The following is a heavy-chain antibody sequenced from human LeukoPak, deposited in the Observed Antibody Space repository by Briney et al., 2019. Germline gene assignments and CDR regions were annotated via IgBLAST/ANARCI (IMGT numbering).Heavy chain of an antibody. D-gene: IGHD6-13*01. J-gene: IGHJ6*02. Sequence: SETLSLTCTVSGGSIRSSYYYWGWIRQPPGKGLEWIGYIYYSGSTNYNPSLKSRVTISVDTSKNQFSLKLSSVTAADTAVYYCARAGEYSSSWYSPYYYYGMGVWGQGTTVTVSS. V-gene: IGHV4-61*05. CDR2: IYYSGST. CDR1: GGSIRSSYYY. CDR3: ARAGEYSSSWYSPYYYYGMGV.